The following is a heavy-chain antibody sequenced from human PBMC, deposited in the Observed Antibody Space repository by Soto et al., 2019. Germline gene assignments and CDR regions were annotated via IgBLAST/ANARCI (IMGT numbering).Heavy chain of an antibody. CDR2: ISYDGSNK. V-gene: IGHV3-30-3*01. Sequence: GGCMRLSCAASGFPFSSYAMHWVRQAPGKGLEWVAVISYDGSNKYYADSVKGRFTISRDNSKNTLYLQMNSLRAEDTAVYYCARVDDSSGYPSFDPWGQGTLITVSS. CDR1: GFPFSSYA. D-gene: IGHD3-22*01. CDR3: ARVDDSSGYPSFDP. J-gene: IGHJ5*02.